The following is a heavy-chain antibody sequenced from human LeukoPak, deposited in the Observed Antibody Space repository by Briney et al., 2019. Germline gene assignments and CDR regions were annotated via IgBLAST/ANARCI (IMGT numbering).Heavy chain of an antibody. Sequence: SQTLSLTCVVSGDSVSSKNGAWNWIRQSPSRGLEWLGRTYYRSKWYNDYAESMEGRMTISQDTSKNQYSLHLNSVTPDDTAVYYCARGQQLVPWGVDYWGQGTLVTVSS. CDR1: GDSVSSKNGA. CDR3: ARGQQLVPWGVDY. V-gene: IGHV6-1*01. CDR2: TYYRSKWYN. D-gene: IGHD6-13*01. J-gene: IGHJ4*02.